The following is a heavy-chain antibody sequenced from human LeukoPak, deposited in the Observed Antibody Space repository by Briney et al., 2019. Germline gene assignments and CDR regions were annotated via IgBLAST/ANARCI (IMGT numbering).Heavy chain of an antibody. J-gene: IGHJ4*02. Sequence: ASVKVSCKASGGTFSSYAISWVRQAPGQGLEWMGGIIPIFGTANYAQKFQGRVTTTADESTSTAYMELRSLRSEDTAVYYCARGEARDRVDYWGQGTLVTVSS. CDR2: IIPIFGTA. CDR3: ARGEARDRVDY. D-gene: IGHD3-10*01. CDR1: GGTFSSYA. V-gene: IGHV1-69*13.